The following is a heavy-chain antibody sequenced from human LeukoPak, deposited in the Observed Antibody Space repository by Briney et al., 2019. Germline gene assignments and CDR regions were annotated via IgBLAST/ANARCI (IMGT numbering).Heavy chain of an antibody. CDR1: GYSISSGYY. CDR2: IYHRGST. D-gene: IGHD6-13*01. V-gene: IGHV4-38-2*02. Sequence: KPSETLSLTCSVSGYSISSGYYWGWIRQPPGKGLEWIGSIYHRGSTYYNPSLKSRVTISVDTSMNQFSLKLSSVTAADTAVYYCARETAMRGSTWYGGRDFDYWGRGTLVTVSS. J-gene: IGHJ4*02. CDR3: ARETAMRGSTWYGGRDFDY.